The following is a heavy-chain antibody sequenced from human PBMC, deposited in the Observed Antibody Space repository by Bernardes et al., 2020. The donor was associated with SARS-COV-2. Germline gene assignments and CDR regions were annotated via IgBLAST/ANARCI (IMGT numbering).Heavy chain of an antibody. V-gene: IGHV4-39*01. D-gene: IGHD3-9*01. J-gene: IGHJ4*02. CDR3: ARLKVLRHLDWSLSWLEFNFLS. CDR1: GSSITNASYR. Sequence: TVSLTFSVSGSSITNASYRWGWIRQPPGKGLEWIGSISYGGNTYYTQSLRSRVTISADKSATQFSLKLTSVTAADTAVYFCARLKVLRHLDWSLSWLEFNFLSWGQGTLVTVSS. CDR2: ISYGGNT.